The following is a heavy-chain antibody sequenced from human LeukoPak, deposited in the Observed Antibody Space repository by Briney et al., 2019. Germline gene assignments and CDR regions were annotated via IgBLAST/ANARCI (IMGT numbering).Heavy chain of an antibody. J-gene: IGHJ5*02. CDR2: INHSGST. Sequence: SETLSLTCAVYGGSFGGYYCSWIRQPPGKGLEWIGEINHSGSTNYNPSLKSRVTISLDTSKNQFSLKLSSVTAADTAVYYCARAGLSRMVRGVPNWFDPWGQGTLVTVSS. V-gene: IGHV4-34*01. D-gene: IGHD3-10*01. CDR3: ARAGLSRMVRGVPNWFDP. CDR1: GGSFGGYY.